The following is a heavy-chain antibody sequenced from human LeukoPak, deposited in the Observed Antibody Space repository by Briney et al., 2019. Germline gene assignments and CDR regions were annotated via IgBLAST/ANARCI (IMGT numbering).Heavy chain of an antibody. Sequence: SETLSLTCTVSGGSISSSSYYWGWIRQPPGKGQEWIGSIYYSGSTYYNPSLKSRVTISVDTSKNQFSLKLSSVTAADTAVYYCITVYDSSGYYYLQWGQGTLVTVSS. D-gene: IGHD3-22*01. CDR2: IYYSGST. CDR3: ITVYDSSGYYYLQ. CDR1: GGSISSSSYY. V-gene: IGHV4-39*01. J-gene: IGHJ4*02.